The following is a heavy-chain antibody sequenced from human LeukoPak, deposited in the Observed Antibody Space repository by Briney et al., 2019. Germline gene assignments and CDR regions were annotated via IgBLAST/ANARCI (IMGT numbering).Heavy chain of an antibody. D-gene: IGHD5-24*01. Sequence: PGRSLRLSCAASGFTFSSYGMHWVRQAPGKGLEWVAVIWYDGSNKYYADSVKGRFTISRDNSKTTLYLQMNSLRAEDTAVYYCARIRDGYNYLAYWGQGTLVTVSS. CDR3: ARIRDGYNYLAY. V-gene: IGHV3-33*01. CDR2: IWYDGSNK. J-gene: IGHJ4*02. CDR1: GFTFSSYG.